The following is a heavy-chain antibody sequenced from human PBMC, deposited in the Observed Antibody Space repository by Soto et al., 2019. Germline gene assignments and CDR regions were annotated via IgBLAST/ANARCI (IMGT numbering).Heavy chain of an antibody. J-gene: IGHJ4*02. CDR3: AKDTYYDSSGYDYEALFDF. D-gene: IGHD3-22*01. V-gene: IGHV3-23*01. Sequence: GGSLRLSCAASGFTFSSYAMTWVRQAPGKGLELVSFFSGSGGSTYYADFVKGRFTISRDNSKNTLFLQMDRLRAEDTAVYYCAKDTYYDSSGYDYEALFDFWGQGTLVTVSS. CDR2: FSGSGGST. CDR1: GFTFSSYA.